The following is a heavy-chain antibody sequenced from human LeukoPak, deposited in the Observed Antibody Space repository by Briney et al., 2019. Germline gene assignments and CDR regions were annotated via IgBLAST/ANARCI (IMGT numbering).Heavy chain of an antibody. CDR2: VNRDGSET. D-gene: IGHD2-8*01. Sequence: GSLRPSCAAPGFTLSNHWMTWVRQVPGRGPEWVANVNRDGSETYYLDSVKGRFTISRDNAKSSLNLQMNSLRAEDTALYYCVRNNAMDVWGQGTAVIVSS. J-gene: IGHJ6*02. CDR1: GFTLSNHW. CDR3: VRNNAMDV. V-gene: IGHV3-7*03.